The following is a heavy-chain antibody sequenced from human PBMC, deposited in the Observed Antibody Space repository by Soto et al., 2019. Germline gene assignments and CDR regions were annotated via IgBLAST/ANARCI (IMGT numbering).Heavy chain of an antibody. CDR3: ARLNRGTYDD. V-gene: IGHV4-59*01. CDR1: GGSISTYY. J-gene: IGHJ4*01. CDR2: IFYTGST. Sequence: SETLSLTCAVSGGSISTYYWSWIRQPPGKGLEWLGYIFYTGSTDDNPSLKGRVTISLDTSKNQFSLKLTSVTAADTAVYSCARLNRGTYDDWGQGALVTVSS.